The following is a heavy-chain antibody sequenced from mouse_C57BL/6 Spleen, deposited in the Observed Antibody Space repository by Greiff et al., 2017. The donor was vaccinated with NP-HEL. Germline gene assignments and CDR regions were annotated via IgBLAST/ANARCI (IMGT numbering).Heavy chain of an antibody. Sequence: QVQLKQSGAELARPGASVKLSCKASGYTFTSYGISWVKQRTGQGLEWIGEIYPRSGNTYYNEKFKGKATLTADKSSSTAYMELRSLTSEDSAVYFCARGGIDYWGKGTTLTVSS. V-gene: IGHV1-81*01. CDR3: ARGGIDY. J-gene: IGHJ2*01. CDR2: IYPRSGNT. CDR1: GYTFTSYG.